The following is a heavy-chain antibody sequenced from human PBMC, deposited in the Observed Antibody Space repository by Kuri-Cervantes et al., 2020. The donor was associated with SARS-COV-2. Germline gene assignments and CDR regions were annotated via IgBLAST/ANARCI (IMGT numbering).Heavy chain of an antibody. V-gene: IGHV3-30*02. Sequence: GESLKISCAASGFTFSSYFMHWVRQAPGKGLEWVAFIRYDGSNKYYADSVKGRFTISRDNSKNTLYLQMNSLRAEDTAVYYCARSASGSYSGWFDPWGQGTLVTVSS. D-gene: IGHD1-26*01. CDR1: GFTFSSYF. J-gene: IGHJ5*02. CDR2: IRYDGSNK. CDR3: ARSASGSYSGWFDP.